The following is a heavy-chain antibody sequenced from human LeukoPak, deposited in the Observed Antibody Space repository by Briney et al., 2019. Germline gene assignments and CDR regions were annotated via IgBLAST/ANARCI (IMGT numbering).Heavy chain of an antibody. CDR2: ISAYNGNT. D-gene: IGHD2-15*01. CDR3: ARGGY. CDR1: GYTLTTYD. J-gene: IGHJ4*02. Sequence: GVSVKVSCMNSGYTLTTYDISWVRQAPAQGLEWMGRISAYNGNTNFAQKLQGRVTMTMTTDTSTTTAYMELRSLRSDDTAVYYCARGGYWGQGTLVTVSS. V-gene: IGHV1-18*01.